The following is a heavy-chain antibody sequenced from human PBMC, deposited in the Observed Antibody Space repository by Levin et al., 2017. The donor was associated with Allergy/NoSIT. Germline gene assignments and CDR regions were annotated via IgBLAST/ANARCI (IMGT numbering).Heavy chain of an antibody. J-gene: IGHJ4*02. V-gene: IGHV3-30*18. CDR3: AKEQPVYCGGDCFSSHFDD. CDR2: ISHDGNLK. D-gene: IGHD2-21*02. Sequence: QPGGSLRLSCAVSGFPFSSYGMHWVRQVPGKGLEWVAVISHDGNLKYYADSVKGRFTVSRDNSRNSLFLQMNNLRSEDTAVYFCAKEQPVYCGGDCFSSHFDDWGQGTLVTVSS. CDR1: GFPFSSYG.